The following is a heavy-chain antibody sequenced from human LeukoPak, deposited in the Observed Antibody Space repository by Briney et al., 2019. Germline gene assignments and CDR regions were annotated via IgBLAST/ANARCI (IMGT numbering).Heavy chain of an antibody. V-gene: IGHV1-69*06. CDR2: IIPIFGTA. Sequence: ASVKVSCKASGGTFSSYAISWVRQAPGQGLEWMGRIIPIFGTANYAQKSQGRVTITADKSTSTAYTELSSLRSEDTAVYYCARPGTAMGHTFDYWGQGTLVTVSS. J-gene: IGHJ4*02. CDR1: GGTFSSYA. CDR3: ARPGTAMGHTFDY. D-gene: IGHD5-18*01.